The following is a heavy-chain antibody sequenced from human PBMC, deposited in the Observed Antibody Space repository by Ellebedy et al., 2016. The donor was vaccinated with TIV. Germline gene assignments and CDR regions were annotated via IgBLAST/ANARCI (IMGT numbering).Heavy chain of an antibody. CDR2: FDPEDGET. Sequence: AASVKVSCKVSGYTLTELSMHWVRQAPGKGLEWMGGFDPEDGETIYAQKFQGRVTMTEDTSTDTAYMELSSLRSEDTAVYYCARSVLDIDGAAAGTSDEDYWGQGTLVTVSS. D-gene: IGHD6-13*01. CDR1: GYTLTELS. CDR3: ARSVLDIDGAAAGTSDEDY. J-gene: IGHJ4*02. V-gene: IGHV1-24*01.